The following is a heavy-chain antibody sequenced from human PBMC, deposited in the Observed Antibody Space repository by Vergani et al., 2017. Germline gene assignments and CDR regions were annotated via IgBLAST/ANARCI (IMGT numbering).Heavy chain of an antibody. CDR2: ISSSGSTI. CDR1: GFTFSSYE. D-gene: IGHD4-17*01. J-gene: IGHJ4*02. V-gene: IGHV3-48*03. Sequence: EVQLVESGGGLVQPGGSLRLSCAASGFTFSSYEMNWVRQAPGKGLEWVSYISSSGSTIYYADSVKGRFTISRDNAKNSLYLQMNSLRAEDTALYYCAKDMGDYGDYAFDYWGQGTLVTVSS. CDR3: AKDMGDYGDYAFDY.